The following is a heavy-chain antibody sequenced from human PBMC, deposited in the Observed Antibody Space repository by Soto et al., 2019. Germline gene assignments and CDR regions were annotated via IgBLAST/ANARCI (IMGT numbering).Heavy chain of an antibody. CDR1: GGSVSSGTYY. V-gene: IGHV4-61*01. CDR2: ISYSGST. Sequence: SETLSLTCTVSGGSVSSGTYYWSWTRQPPGKGLEWIGYISYSGSTDYNPSLKSRVTISVDTSKNQFSLKLNSVTAADTAVYYCARLSSARWPHFDYWGQGTLVTVSS. CDR3: ARLSSARWPHFDY. D-gene: IGHD1-26*01. J-gene: IGHJ4*02.